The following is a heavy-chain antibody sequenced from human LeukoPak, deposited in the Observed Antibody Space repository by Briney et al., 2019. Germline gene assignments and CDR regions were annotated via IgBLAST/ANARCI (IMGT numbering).Heavy chain of an antibody. D-gene: IGHD1-1*01. J-gene: IGHJ4*02. CDR1: GFTFSSYA. CDR3: ASHRGDYATGYFDY. V-gene: IGHV3-30*04. Sequence: GGSLRLSCAASGFTFSSYAMHWVRQAPGKGLEWVAVISYDGSNKYYADSVRGRFTISKDNSQNTLYLQMNSLRAEDTAVYYCASHRGDYATGYFDYWGQGTLVTVSS. CDR2: ISYDGSNK.